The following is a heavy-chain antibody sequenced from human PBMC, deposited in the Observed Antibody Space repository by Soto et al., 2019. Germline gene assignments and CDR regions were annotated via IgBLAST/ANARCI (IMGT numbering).Heavy chain of an antibody. CDR3: ARVVSLPVAPAGYKYYSMDV. D-gene: IGHD2-2*01. V-gene: IGHV3-7*01. Sequence: PGGSLRLSCAASRFTFSSYWMSWVRQARGKGLEWVANINEDGSEKYYVDSVKGRFTISRDNAKNSLYLQMNSLRAEDTAVYFCARVVSLPVAPAGYKYYSMDVWGQGTTVTVSS. J-gene: IGHJ6*02. CDR1: RFTFSSYW. CDR2: INEDGSEK.